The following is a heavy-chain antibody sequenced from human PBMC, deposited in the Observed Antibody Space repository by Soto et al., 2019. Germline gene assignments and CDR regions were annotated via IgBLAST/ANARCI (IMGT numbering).Heavy chain of an antibody. CDR2: IRDSGDNA. J-gene: IGHJ4*02. Sequence: TGGSLRLFCAASGFTLSSYAISWVRQAPGKGLEWVSGIRDSGDNADYADSAKGRFTISRDNSKNTLYLHMNSLRAEDTAVYYCATKGYNYGHPYYFDYWGQGTLVTVSS. V-gene: IGHV3-23*01. CDR1: GFTLSSYA. CDR3: ATKGYNYGHPYYFDY. D-gene: IGHD5-18*01.